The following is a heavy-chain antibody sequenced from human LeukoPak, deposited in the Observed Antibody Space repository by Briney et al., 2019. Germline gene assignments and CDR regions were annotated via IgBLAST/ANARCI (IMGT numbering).Heavy chain of an antibody. Sequence: PSETLSLTCTVSGGSISSSSYYWGWIRQPPGKGLEWIGSIYYSGSTYYNPSLKSRVTISVDTSKNQFSLKLSSVTAADTAVYYCARRDYGDYGLDYWGQGTLVTVSS. CDR2: IYYSGST. CDR1: GGSISSSSYY. J-gene: IGHJ4*02. CDR3: ARRDYGDYGLDY. V-gene: IGHV4-39*01. D-gene: IGHD4-17*01.